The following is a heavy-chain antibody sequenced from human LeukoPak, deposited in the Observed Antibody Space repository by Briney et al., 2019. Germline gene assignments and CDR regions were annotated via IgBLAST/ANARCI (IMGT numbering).Heavy chain of an antibody. J-gene: IGHJ4*02. V-gene: IGHV5-51*01. CDR2: IYPGDSDT. CDR1: GYSFTSYW. CDR3: ARPQHSGYDWRVDY. Sequence: GEALKISCKGSGYSFTSYWIGWVRRMPGKGLGWMGIIYPGDSDTRYSPSFQGQVTISADKSISTAYLQWSSLKASDTAMYYCARPQHSGYDWRVDYWGQGTLVTVSS. D-gene: IGHD5-12*01.